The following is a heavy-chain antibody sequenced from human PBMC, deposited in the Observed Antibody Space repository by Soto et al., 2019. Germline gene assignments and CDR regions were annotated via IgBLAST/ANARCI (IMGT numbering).Heavy chain of an antibody. D-gene: IGHD4-17*01. J-gene: IGHJ6*02. V-gene: IGHV3-30*18. CDR2: ISYDGRNT. CDR3: AKDLATVSTRMRYYYYGMDV. Sequence: LSCAASGFTFSRYGLHWVRQAPGRGLSWVGVISYDGRNTYYAYSVKGRFTISRDISKNTLYLQMNSLRAEDKAVYYCAKDLATVSTRMRYYYYGMDVWGQGTTVTVSS. CDR1: GFTFSRYG.